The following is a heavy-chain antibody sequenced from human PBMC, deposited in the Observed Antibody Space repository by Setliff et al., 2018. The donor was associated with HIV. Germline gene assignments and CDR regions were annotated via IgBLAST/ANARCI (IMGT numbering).Heavy chain of an antibody. CDR2: IYPSGST. CDR1: GGSISSYY. CDR3: TREFYHYDSSDYYSDYYYYYMDV. J-gene: IGHJ6*03. V-gene: IGHV4-4*07. D-gene: IGHD3-22*01. Sequence: SLTCTVSGGSISSYYWSWIRQPAGKGLEWIGRIYPSGSTSYNPSLKSRVTMSVDTSKNQISLKLSSVTAADTAVFYCTREFYHYDSSDYYSDYYYYYMDVWGKGTTVTVSS.